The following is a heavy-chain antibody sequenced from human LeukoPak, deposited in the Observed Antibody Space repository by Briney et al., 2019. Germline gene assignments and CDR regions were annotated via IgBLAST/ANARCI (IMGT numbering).Heavy chain of an antibody. J-gene: IGHJ6*03. CDR2: IYYSGST. Sequence: SETLSLTCTVSGGSISNYYWSWIRQPPGKGLEWIGYIYYSGSTNYNPSLKSRVTISVDMSKNQFSLKLSSVTAADTAVYYCARVPRSYYYYYYMDVWGKGTTVTVSS. V-gene: IGHV4-59*01. CDR1: GGSISNYY. CDR3: ARVPRSYYYYYYMDV.